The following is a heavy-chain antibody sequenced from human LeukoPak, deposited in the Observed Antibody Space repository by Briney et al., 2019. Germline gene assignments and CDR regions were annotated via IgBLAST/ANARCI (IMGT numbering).Heavy chain of an antibody. D-gene: IGHD6-19*01. CDR3: ARRITVAGGWFDP. V-gene: IGHV4-39*01. CDR2: LYYSGTT. Sequence: PSETLSLTCTVSGGSISSSSYTWGWIRQPPGKGLEWVGTLYYSGTTHYNPSLKSRVTISIDTSKNQFSLKFSSVTDADTAVYFCARRITVAGGWFDPWGQGTLVPVSS. CDR1: GGSISSSSYT. J-gene: IGHJ5*02.